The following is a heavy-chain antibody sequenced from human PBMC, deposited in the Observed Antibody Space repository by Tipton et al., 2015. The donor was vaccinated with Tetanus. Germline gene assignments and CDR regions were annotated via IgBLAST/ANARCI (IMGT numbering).Heavy chain of an antibody. V-gene: IGHV4-61*08. CDR1: GGSISSGGYY. D-gene: IGHD4-17*01. J-gene: IGHJ6*02. CDR3: ARDRGLTTGGGIGMDV. Sequence: LRLSCTVSGGSISSGGYYWSWIRQHPGKGLEWIGNIFYSGNTNYNPSLKTRVTISVDTSKNQFSLKLSSVTAADTAVYYCARDRGLTTGGGIGMDVWGQGATVAVSS. CDR2: IFYSGNT.